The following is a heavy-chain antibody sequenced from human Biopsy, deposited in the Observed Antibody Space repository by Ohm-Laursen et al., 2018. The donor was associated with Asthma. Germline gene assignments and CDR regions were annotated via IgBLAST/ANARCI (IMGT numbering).Heavy chain of an antibody. CDR2: ISHDGGTI. D-gene: IGHD7-27*01. CDR3: AGGSKIGRPRLVFNWVRTDYYYSLDV. V-gene: IGHV3-30*04. Sequence: SLRLSCTASGFTFSSSALHWVRQAPGRGLEWVALISHDGGTIFYSDSLRDRFTISRDNSKNTLYLQMSGLRLDDTAVYYCAGGSKIGRPRLVFNWVRTDYYYSLDVWGQGTTVTVSS. J-gene: IGHJ6*02. CDR1: GFTFSSSA.